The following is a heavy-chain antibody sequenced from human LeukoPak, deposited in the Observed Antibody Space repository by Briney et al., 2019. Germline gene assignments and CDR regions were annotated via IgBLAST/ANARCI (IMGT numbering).Heavy chain of an antibody. Sequence: GGSLRLSCAASGFTFSSYGMHWVRQAPGKGLEWVAVIWYDGSNKYYADSVKGRFTISRDNSKNTLYLQMNSLRAEDTAVYYCAKVSYDSSGYYPDYWGQGTLVTVSS. CDR1: GFTFSSYG. D-gene: IGHD3-22*01. J-gene: IGHJ4*02. CDR3: AKVSYDSSGYYPDY. V-gene: IGHV3-33*06. CDR2: IWYDGSNK.